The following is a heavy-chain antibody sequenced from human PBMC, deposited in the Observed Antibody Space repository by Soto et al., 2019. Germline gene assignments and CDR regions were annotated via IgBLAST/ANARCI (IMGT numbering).Heavy chain of an antibody. D-gene: IGHD3-16*02. Sequence: WSWIRQPPGKGLEWIGYIYYSGSTNYNPSLKSRVTISVDTSKNQFSLKLSSVTAADTAVYYCARDDYVWGSYRYIGQWGQGTLVTVSS. CDR3: ARDDYVWGSYRYIGQ. J-gene: IGHJ4*02. V-gene: IGHV4-59*01. CDR2: IYYSGST.